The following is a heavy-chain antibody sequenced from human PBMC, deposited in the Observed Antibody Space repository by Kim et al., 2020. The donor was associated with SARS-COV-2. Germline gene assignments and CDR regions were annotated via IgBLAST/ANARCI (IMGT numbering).Heavy chain of an antibody. D-gene: IGHD2-21*02. CDR1: GYTFTNYD. J-gene: IGHJ4*02. CDR3: ARGKRHEVTLHAY. CDR2: MNPIRGST. V-gene: IGHV1-8*01. Sequence: ASVKVSCKASGYTFTNYDINWVRQAPGQGLEWMGWMNPIRGSTGYAQKFQGRVTMTRSTSISTAYMEVSSLRSEDTAMYYCARGKRHEVTLHAYWGQGTLVTVSS.